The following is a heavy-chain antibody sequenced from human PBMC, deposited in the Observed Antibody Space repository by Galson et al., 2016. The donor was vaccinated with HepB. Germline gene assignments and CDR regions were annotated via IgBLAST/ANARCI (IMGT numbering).Heavy chain of an antibody. CDR1: GDSMRSTNYY. CDR3: ASRASVGGSGYDS. CDR2: MFYTGST. Sequence: ETLSLTCTVSGDSMRSTNYYWGWIRQPPGKGLEWVGTMFYTGSTYYAPSLKSRVTISVDTSKNQVSLRLTSVTAADTAHYYCASRASVGGSGYDSWGQGILVTVSS. D-gene: IGHD3-22*01. J-gene: IGHJ4*02. V-gene: IGHV4-39*01.